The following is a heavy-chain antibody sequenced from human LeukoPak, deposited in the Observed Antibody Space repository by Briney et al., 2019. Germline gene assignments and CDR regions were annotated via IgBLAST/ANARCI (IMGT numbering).Heavy chain of an antibody. CDR2: INHNGNVN. D-gene: IGHD3-16*01. V-gene: IGHV3-7*03. Sequence: GGSLRLSCAASGLTFSSYWMSWARQAPGKGLEWVASINHNGNVNYYVDSVKGRFTISRDNAKNSLYLQMSNLRAEDTAVYFCARGGGLDVWGQGATVTVSS. CDR3: ARGGGLDV. J-gene: IGHJ6*02. CDR1: GLTFSSYW.